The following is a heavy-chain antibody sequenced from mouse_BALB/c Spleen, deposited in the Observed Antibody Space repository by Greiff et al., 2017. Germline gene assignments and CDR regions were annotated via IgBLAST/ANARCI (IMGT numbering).Heavy chain of an antibody. J-gene: IGHJ3*01. CDR2: IYPGDGDT. CDR1: GYAFSSSW. V-gene: IGHV1-82*01. Sequence: VKLQQSGPELVKPGASVKISCKASGYAFSSSWMNWVKQRPGQGLEWIGGIYPGDGDTNYNGKFKGKATLTADKSSSTAYMQLSSLTSVDSAVYFCARGGGSCPWFAYWGQGTLVTVSA. D-gene: IGHD1-1*01. CDR3: ARGGGSCPWFAY.